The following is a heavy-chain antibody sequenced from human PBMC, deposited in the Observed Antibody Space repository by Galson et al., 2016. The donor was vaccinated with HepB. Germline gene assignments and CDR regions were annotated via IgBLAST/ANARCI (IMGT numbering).Heavy chain of an antibody. Sequence: SLRLSCAASGFTFSSDWMSWVRQAPGKGLEWVANIKQDGSEKYYVDSVKGRFTISRDNAKNSLYLQMNSLRAEDTAVYYCASWWQTPASYFEYWGQGTLVTVSS. V-gene: IGHV3-7*01. CDR3: ASWWQTPASYFEY. CDR1: GFTFSSDW. D-gene: IGHD2-8*02. J-gene: IGHJ4*02. CDR2: IKQDGSEK.